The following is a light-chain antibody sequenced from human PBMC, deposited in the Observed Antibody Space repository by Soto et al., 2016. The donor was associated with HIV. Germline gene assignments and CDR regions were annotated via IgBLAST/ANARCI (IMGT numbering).Light chain of an antibody. Sequence: IQMTQSPSTLSASVGDRVTITCRASQSIGDWLAWYQQKPGKAPTLLIYKTSTLENGVPSRFSAGGSGTEFTLTISSLQPDDFASYYCQQYHSYYTFGQGTKVGDQT. V-gene: IGKV1-5*03. J-gene: IGKJ2*01. CDR3: QQYHSYYT. CDR1: QSIGDW. CDR2: KTS.